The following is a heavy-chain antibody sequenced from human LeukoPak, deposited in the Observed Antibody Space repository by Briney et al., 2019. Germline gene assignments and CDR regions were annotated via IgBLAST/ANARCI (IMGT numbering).Heavy chain of an antibody. Sequence: GGSVRLSCGASGFTFSSYEMNWVRQAPGKGLEWVSFITSSGNTMYYADSVKGRFTISRDNAKNSLYLQMNSLRADDTAVYYCARLRSKYWFDPWGQGTLVTVSS. CDR1: GFTFSSYE. CDR2: ITSSGNTM. D-gene: IGHD4-11*01. CDR3: ARLRSKYWFDP. V-gene: IGHV3-48*03. J-gene: IGHJ5*02.